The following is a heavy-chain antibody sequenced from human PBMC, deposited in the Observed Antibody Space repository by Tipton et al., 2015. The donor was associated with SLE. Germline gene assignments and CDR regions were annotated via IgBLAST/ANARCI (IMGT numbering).Heavy chain of an antibody. Sequence: LRLSCTVSGGSISGYYWGWIRQPPGKGLEWIGYIYYSGSTYNNPSLKSRVTISVDTSKNQFSLKLRSVTAADTAVYYCARPRSGDQIFDGFDIWGQGTVVTVSS. V-gene: IGHV4-59*12. CDR1: GGSISGYY. J-gene: IGHJ3*02. CDR2: IYYSGST. CDR3: ARPRSGDQIFDGFDI. D-gene: IGHD2-21*02.